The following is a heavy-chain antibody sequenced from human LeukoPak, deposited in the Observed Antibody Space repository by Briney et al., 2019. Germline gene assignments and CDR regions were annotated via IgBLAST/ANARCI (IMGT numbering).Heavy chain of an antibody. CDR2: ISGSGGST. J-gene: IGHJ5*02. Sequence: PGGSLRLSCAASGFTFSSYVMSWVRQAPGKGLEWVSAISGSGGSTYYADSVKGRFTISRDNSKNTLYLQMNSLRAEDTAVYYCAKDPASGITIFGDSFDPWGQGTLVTVSS. CDR1: GFTFSSYV. V-gene: IGHV3-23*01. CDR3: AKDPASGITIFGDSFDP. D-gene: IGHD3-3*01.